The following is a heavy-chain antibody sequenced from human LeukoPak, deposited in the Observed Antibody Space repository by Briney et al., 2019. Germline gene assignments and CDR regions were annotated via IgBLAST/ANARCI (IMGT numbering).Heavy chain of an antibody. CDR2: IIPIFGTA. V-gene: IGHV1-69*13. D-gene: IGHD2-2*01. J-gene: IGHJ4*02. CDR1: GGTFSSYA. CDR3: ARGNYGVPAAIRPPDY. Sequence: SAKVSCKASGGTFSSYAISWVRQAPGQGLEWMGGIIPIFGTANYAQKFQGRVTITADESTSTAYMELSSLRSEDTAVYYCARGNYGVPAAIRPPDYWGQGTLVTVSS.